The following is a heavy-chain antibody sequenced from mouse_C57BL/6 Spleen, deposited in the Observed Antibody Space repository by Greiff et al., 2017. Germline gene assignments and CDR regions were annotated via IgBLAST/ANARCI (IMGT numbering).Heavy chain of an antibody. CDR1: GYTFTSYW. J-gene: IGHJ4*01. CDR3: ASITTVSSTLYAMDY. V-gene: IGHV1-50*01. Sequence: QVQLKQPGAELVKPGASVKLSCKASGYTFTSYWMQWVKQRPGQGLEWIGEIDPSDSYTNNNQKFKGKATLTVDTSSSTAYMQLSSLTSEDSAVYYCASITTVSSTLYAMDYWGQGTSVTVSS. D-gene: IGHD1-1*01. CDR2: IDPSDSYT.